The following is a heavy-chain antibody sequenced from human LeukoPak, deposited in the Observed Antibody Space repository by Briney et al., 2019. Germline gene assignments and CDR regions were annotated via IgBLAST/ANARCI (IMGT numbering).Heavy chain of an antibody. CDR2: MWFDGSIK. V-gene: IGHV3-33*06. CDR1: GFTFSSFG. Sequence: GRSLRLSCAASGFTFSSFGIHWVRQAPGKGLEWVAVMWFDGSIKYYADSVKGRFTISRDNSKNTLFLQMDTLRPEDTAVYYCAKDREYQLLYEFDYWGQGTLVTVSS. J-gene: IGHJ4*02. D-gene: IGHD2-2*02. CDR3: AKDREYQLLYEFDY.